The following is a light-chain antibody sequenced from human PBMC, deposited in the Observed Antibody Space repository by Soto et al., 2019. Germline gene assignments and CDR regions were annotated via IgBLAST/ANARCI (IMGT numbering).Light chain of an antibody. CDR3: CSYAGSSTYV. CDR2: EDS. V-gene: IGLV2-23*01. CDR1: SSDVGSYDL. Sequence: QSVLTQPASVSGSPGQSITISCTGNSSDVGSYDLVSWYQQHPGKAPKLMIYEDSKRPSGVSIRFSGSKSGNTASLTFSGLQAEDEADYYCCSYAGSSTYVFGAGTKVTVL. J-gene: IGLJ1*01.